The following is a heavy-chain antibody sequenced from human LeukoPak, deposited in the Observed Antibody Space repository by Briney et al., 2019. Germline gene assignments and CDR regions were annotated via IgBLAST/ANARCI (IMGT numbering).Heavy chain of an antibody. CDR1: GGSFSGYY. D-gene: IGHD3-9*01. V-gene: IGHV4-34*01. Sequence: SETLSLTCAVYGGSFSGYYWSWLRQPPGKGLEWIGEINHSGSTNYNPSLKSRVTISVDTSKNQFSLKLSSVTAADTAVYYCARDRDILTGYYRLDAFDIWGQGTMVTVSS. CDR2: INHSGST. CDR3: ARDRDILTGYYRLDAFDI. J-gene: IGHJ3*02.